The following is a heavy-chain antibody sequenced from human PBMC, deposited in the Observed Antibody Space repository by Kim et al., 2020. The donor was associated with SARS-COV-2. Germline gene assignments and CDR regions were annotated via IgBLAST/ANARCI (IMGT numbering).Heavy chain of an antibody. D-gene: IGHD1-1*01. CDR3: SRHITTTMDV. Sequence: STTSYADSVKGRVTVSRDNAKNTLYLEMNSLRAEDTAVYYCSRHITTTMDVWGQGTTVTVSS. CDR2: STT. J-gene: IGHJ6*02. V-gene: IGHV3-74*01.